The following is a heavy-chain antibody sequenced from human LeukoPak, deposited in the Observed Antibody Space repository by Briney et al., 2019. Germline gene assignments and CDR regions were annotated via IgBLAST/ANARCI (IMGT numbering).Heavy chain of an antibody. CDR2: IYSGGST. CDR1: EFSVGSNY. CDR3: TIEEGP. Sequence: GGSLRLSCAASEFSVGSNYMTWVRQAPGKGLEWVSLIYSGGSTYYADSVKGRFTISRDNSKNTLYLQMNSLRAEDTAVYYCTIEEGPWGQGTLVSVSS. V-gene: IGHV3-66*01. J-gene: IGHJ5*02.